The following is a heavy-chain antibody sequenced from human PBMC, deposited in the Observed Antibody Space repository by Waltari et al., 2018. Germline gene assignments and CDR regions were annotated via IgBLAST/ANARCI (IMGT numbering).Heavy chain of an antibody. CDR2: IYYSGTT. Sequence: QLQLQESGPGLVKPSATLSLTCPVSGGSISSSRYYWGWIRQPPGKGLEWIGTIYYSGTTYYNPSLKSRVTISVDTSKKQFSLKLRSVTAPDTAVYYCARGESFYDYGDYGLDAFDIWGQGTMVTVSS. CDR3: ARGESFYDYGDYGLDAFDI. CDR1: GGSISSSRYY. D-gene: IGHD4-17*01. V-gene: IGHV4-39*01. J-gene: IGHJ3*02.